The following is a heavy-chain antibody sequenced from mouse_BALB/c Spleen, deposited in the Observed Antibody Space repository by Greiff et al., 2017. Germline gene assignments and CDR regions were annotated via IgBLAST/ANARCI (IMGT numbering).Heavy chain of an antibody. CDR2: ISYDGSN. Sequence: ESGPGLVKPSQSLSLTCSVTGYSITSGYYWYWIRQFPGNKLEWVGYISYDGSNNYNPSLKNRIAITRDTSKNQFFLKLNSVTTEDTATYYCARLGRGAMDYWGQGTSVTVSS. D-gene: IGHD4-1*01. CDR1: GYSITSGYY. J-gene: IGHJ4*01. V-gene: IGHV3-6*02. CDR3: ARLGRGAMDY.